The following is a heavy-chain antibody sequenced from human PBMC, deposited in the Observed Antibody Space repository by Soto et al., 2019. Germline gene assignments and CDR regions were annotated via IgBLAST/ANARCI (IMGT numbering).Heavy chain of an antibody. CDR2: ISGSGGST. V-gene: IGHV3-23*01. CDR3: ARELASYGNFDY. D-gene: IGHD5-18*01. Sequence: GGSLRLSCAASGFTFSSYAMSWVRQAPGKGLEWVSAISGSGGSTYYADSVKGRFTISRDNSKNTLYLQMNGLRAEDTAVYYCARELASYGNFDYWGQGTLVTVSS. CDR1: GFTFSSYA. J-gene: IGHJ4*02.